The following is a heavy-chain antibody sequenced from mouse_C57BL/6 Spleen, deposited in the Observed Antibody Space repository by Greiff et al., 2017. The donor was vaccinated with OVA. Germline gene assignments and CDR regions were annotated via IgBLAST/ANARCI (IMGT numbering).Heavy chain of an antibody. J-gene: IGHJ2*01. CDR1: GYAFSSSW. V-gene: IGHV1-82*01. D-gene: IGHD1-1*01. Sequence: VQLQQSGPELVKPGASVKISCKASGYAFSSSWMNWVKQRPGKGLEWIGRIYPGDGDTNYNGKFKGKATLTADKSSSTAYMQLSSLTSEDSAVYFCARSGYYGSEGVFDYWGQGTTLTVSS. CDR3: ARSGYYGSEGVFDY. CDR2: IYPGDGDT.